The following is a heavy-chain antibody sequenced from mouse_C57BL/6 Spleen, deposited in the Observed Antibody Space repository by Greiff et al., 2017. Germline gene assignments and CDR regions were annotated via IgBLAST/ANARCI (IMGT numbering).Heavy chain of an antibody. CDR3: AALLRYLV. J-gene: IGHJ1*03. V-gene: IGHV1-82*01. CDR1: GYAFSSSW. D-gene: IGHD1-1*01. CDR2: IYPGDGDT. Sequence: QVQLQQSGPELVKPGASVKISCKASGYAFSSSWMNWVKQRPGKGLEWIGRIYPGDGDTNYNGKFKGKATLTADKSSSTAYMQLSSLTSEDSAVYFWAALLRYLVWGTGTTVTVSS.